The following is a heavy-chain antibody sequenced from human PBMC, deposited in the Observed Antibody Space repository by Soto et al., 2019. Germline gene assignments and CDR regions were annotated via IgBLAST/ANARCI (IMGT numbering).Heavy chain of an antibody. J-gene: IGHJ3*02. V-gene: IGHV4-39*01. CDR1: GGSISSSSYY. Sequence: QLQLQESGPGLVKPSETLSLTCTVSGGSISSSSYYWGWIRQPPGKGLEWIGSIYYSGSTYYNPSLRSRVTIPVDTSNDQFALKLSSGTAADTAVYYCARQMGHDYIWGSYRKDAFDIWGQGTMVTVSS. D-gene: IGHD3-16*02. CDR3: ARQMGHDYIWGSYRKDAFDI. CDR2: IYYSGST.